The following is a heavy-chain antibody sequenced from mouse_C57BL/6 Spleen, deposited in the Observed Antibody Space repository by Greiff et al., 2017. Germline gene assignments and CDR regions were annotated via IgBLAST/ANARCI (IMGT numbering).Heavy chain of an antibody. V-gene: IGHV1-76*01. Sequence: VQLQQSGAELVRPGASVQLSCKASGYTFTDYYINWVKQRPGQGLEWIARLYPGSGNTYSNEKFKGKATLTAEKSSRTAYMQLSSLTSEDSAVYFCARSRLPAMDYGGQGTSVTVSS. CDR2: LYPGSGNT. J-gene: IGHJ4*01. CDR3: ARSRLPAMDY. CDR1: GYTFTDYY. D-gene: IGHD3-2*02.